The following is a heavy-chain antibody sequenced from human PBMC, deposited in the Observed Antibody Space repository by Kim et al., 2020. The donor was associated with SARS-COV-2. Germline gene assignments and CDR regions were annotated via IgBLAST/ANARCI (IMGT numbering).Heavy chain of an antibody. Sequence: GGSLRLSCAASGFTFSSYGMHWVRQAPGKGLEWVAVIWYDGSNKYYADSVKGRFTISRDNSKNTLYLQMNSLRAEDTAVYYCANDIGSSGWLRDYWGQGTLVTVSS. CDR1: GFTFSSYG. CDR3: ANDIGSSGWLRDY. CDR2: IWYDGSNK. D-gene: IGHD6-19*01. J-gene: IGHJ4*02. V-gene: IGHV3-33*06.